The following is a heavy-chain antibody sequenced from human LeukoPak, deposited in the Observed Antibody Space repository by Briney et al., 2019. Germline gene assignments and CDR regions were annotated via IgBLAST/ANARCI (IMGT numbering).Heavy chain of an antibody. Sequence: SEILSFTHAVYGGSFSGYYWSWNRQPQGNGMEWAGEINHSEITNVNPSLKRGVTISVDTSKNQFSLKLSAVTSEETAWYYGTRGLLWYGDYHRDYWGEGTLVTVSS. CDR1: GGSFSGYY. V-gene: IGHV4-34*01. CDR2: INHSEIT. D-gene: IGHD4-17*01. CDR3: TRGLLWYGDYHRDY. J-gene: IGHJ4*02.